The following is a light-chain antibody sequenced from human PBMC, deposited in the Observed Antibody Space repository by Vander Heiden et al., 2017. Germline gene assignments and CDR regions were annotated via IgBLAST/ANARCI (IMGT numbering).Light chain of an antibody. Sequence: QSVLTQPPSVSGAPGQRVTISCTGSSSNIGAGYDVHWYQQLPGTAPKLLIYGNSNRPSGVPDRFSGSKSGTSASLAITGLQAEDEADYYFQSYDSSLSGGVFGGGTKL. CDR2: GNS. J-gene: IGLJ3*02. CDR3: QSYDSSLSGGV. V-gene: IGLV1-40*01. CDR1: SSNIGAGYD.